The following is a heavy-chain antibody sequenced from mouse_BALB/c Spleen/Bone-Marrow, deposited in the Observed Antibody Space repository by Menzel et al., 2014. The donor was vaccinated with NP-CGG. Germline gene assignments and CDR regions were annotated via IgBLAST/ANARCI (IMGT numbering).Heavy chain of an antibody. CDR2: IYTNDGST. J-gene: IGHJ4*01. CDR3: ARRAFYALDY. CDR1: GFTFSTYY. V-gene: IGHV5-6-2*01. Sequence: EVQLVESGGGLVKVGESLKLSCAASGFTFSTYYMSWVRQTPEMRLELVAAIYTNDGSTYYPDTVKGRFAISRDNAKNTLYLQMSSLKSEDTALYYCARRAFYALDYWGQGTSVTVSS.